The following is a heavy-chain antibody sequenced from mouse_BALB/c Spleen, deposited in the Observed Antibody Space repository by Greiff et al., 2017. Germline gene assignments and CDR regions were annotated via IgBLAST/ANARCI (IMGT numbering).Heavy chain of an antibody. J-gene: IGHJ4*01. V-gene: IGHV1-7*01. CDR1: GYTFTSYW. Sequence: VQLQQSGAELAKPGASVKMSCKASGYTFTSYWMHWVKQRPGQGLEWIGYINPSTGYTEYNQKFKDKATLTADKSSSTAYMQLSSLTSEDSAVYYCARRAYDYDDAMDYWGQGTSVTVSS. CDR3: ARRAYDYDDAMDY. D-gene: IGHD2-4*01. CDR2: INPSTGYT.